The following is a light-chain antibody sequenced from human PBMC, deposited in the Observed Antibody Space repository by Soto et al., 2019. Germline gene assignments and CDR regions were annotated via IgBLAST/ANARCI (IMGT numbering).Light chain of an antibody. J-gene: IGKJ5*01. Sequence: ILMTQSPVTLSVSPGDSATLSCRASQSIGSNLAWYQQNPGQAPRLLIYAASTTVTCLTGRFSGRGSGTEFTLTIHSLQSEDFAIYYCQHYTNWPPITFGQGTQLEIK. V-gene: IGKV3-15*01. CDR1: QSIGSN. CDR2: AAS. CDR3: QHYTNWPPIT.